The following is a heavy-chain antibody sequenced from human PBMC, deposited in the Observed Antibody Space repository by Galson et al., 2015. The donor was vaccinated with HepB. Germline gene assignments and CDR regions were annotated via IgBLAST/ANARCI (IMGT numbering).Heavy chain of an antibody. CDR1: GFTFSSYS. D-gene: IGHD1-26*01. CDR3: ARYGLVGGGYSAPFDY. Sequence: SLRLSCAASGFTFSSYSMNWVRQAPGKGLEWVSYISSSSSTIYYADSVKGRFTISRDNAKNSLYLQMNGLRAEDTAVYYCARYGLVGGGYSAPFDYWGQGTLVPVYS. CDR2: ISSSSSTI. V-gene: IGHV3-48*01. J-gene: IGHJ4*02.